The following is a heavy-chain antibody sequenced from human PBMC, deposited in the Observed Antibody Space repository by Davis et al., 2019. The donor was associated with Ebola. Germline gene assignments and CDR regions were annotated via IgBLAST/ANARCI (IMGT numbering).Heavy chain of an antibody. Sequence: ASVKVSCKASGDTFSTNTVIWVRQAPGQGLEWMGWISPSSGGTNYALKFQGRVTMTRDTSINTAYMDLRRLRSDDTAMYYCARDRGVEYNYGVLVHYGMDVWGQGTTVTVSS. V-gene: IGHV1-2*02. CDR1: GDTFSTNT. D-gene: IGHD5-18*01. J-gene: IGHJ6*02. CDR3: ARDRGVEYNYGVLVHYGMDV. CDR2: ISPSSGGT.